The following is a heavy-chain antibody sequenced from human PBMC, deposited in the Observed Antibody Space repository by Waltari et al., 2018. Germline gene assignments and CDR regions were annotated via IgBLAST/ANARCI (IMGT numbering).Heavy chain of an antibody. CDR3: ARGGATGDYYYYGMDV. Sequence: EVQLVESGGGLVKPGGSLRLSCAASGFTFSSYSLNWVRQVPGKGLEWVSSISSSSSYIYEADSVKGRFTISRDNAKNSLYLQMNSLRAEDTAVYYCARGGATGDYYYYGMDVWGQGTTVTVSS. CDR1: GFTFSSYS. CDR2: ISSSSSYI. D-gene: IGHD1-1*01. J-gene: IGHJ6*02. V-gene: IGHV3-21*01.